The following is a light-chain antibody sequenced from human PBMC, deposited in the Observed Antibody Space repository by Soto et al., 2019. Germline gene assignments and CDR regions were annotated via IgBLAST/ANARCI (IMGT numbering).Light chain of an antibody. Sequence: DIQLTQSPSLLSASVGDRVTITCRASQSISSYLNWYQQKPGKAPKLLIYAASSLQSGVPSRFSGSESGTDFTLTISSLQPEDCAIYFCQQANSFPITFGQGTRLEI. CDR1: QSISSY. J-gene: IGKJ5*01. CDR2: AAS. V-gene: IGKV1-39*01. CDR3: QQANSFPIT.